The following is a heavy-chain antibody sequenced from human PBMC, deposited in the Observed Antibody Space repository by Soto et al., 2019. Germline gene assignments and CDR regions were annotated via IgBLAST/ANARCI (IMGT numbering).Heavy chain of an antibody. CDR1: GGTFSTYS. Sequence: QVQVVQSGAEVKQPGSSVKVSCKVSGGTFSTYSISWVRQAPGHGLEWVGGIIPIFGAAKHAQKFQGRVTITADDSTSTVYMELSGLRSEDTAVYFCARDRDRVTARHWGQGTLVTVSS. CDR3: ARDRDRVTARH. D-gene: IGHD2-8*01. V-gene: IGHV1-69*01. CDR2: IIPIFGAA. J-gene: IGHJ4*02.